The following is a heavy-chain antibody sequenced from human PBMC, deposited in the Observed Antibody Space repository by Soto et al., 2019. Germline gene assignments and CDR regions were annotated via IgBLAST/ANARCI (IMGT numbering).Heavy chain of an antibody. CDR2: IDWDDDK. CDR1: GFSLSTSGMR. V-gene: IGHV2-70*04. Sequence: GLTLGNPTQTLTLTCTFSGFSLSTSGMRVSWIRQPPGKALEWLARIDWDDDKLYSTSLKTRLTISKDTSKNQVVLTMTNMDPVDTATYYCARSIVAAGNRWFDPWGQGTLVTVS. CDR3: ARSIVAAGNRWFDP. D-gene: IGHD6-13*01. J-gene: IGHJ5*02.